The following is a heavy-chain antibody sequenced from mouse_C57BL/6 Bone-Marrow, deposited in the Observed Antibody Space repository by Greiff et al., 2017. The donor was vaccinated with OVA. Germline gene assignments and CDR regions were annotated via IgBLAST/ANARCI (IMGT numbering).Heavy chain of an antibody. D-gene: IGHD1-1*01. J-gene: IGHJ4*01. CDR2: IYPRSGNT. Sequence: QVQLKESGAELARPGASVKLSCKASGYTFTSYGISWVKQRTGQGLEWIGEIYPRSGNTYYNEKFKGKATLTADKSSSTAYMELRSLTSEDSAVYFGARSITTVVEDYAMDYWGQGTSVTVSS. CDR1: GYTFTSYG. CDR3: ARSITTVVEDYAMDY. V-gene: IGHV1-81*01.